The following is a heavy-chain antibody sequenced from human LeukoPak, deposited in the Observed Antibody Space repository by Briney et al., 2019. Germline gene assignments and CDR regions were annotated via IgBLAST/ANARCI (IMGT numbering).Heavy chain of an antibody. CDR3: ARDRAAGSLFDY. Sequence: TGGSLRLSCAASGFTVRSNYINWVRHAPGKGLEWLSVIYSGVSAYYADSVKGRFTISRENSKTTPYLQMNSLRAEDTAVYYCARDRAAGSLFDYWGEGTLVTVSS. V-gene: IGHV3-66*01. CDR1: GFTVRSNY. D-gene: IGHD6-13*01. CDR2: IYSGVSA. J-gene: IGHJ4*02.